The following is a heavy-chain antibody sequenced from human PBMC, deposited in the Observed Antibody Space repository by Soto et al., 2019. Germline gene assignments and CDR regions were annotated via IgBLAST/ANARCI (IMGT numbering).Heavy chain of an antibody. Sequence: PGESLKISCKGSGYIFSSYWIGWVRQMPGKGLEWMGVIYAGDSDTRYSPSFQGQVTISVDKSTNTAYLQWSRLEASDTAMYYCARRGGSGPDYWGHGTLVTVSS. D-gene: IGHD6-19*01. CDR2: IYAGDSDT. V-gene: IGHV5-51*01. CDR1: GYIFSSYW. J-gene: IGHJ4*01. CDR3: ARRGGSGPDY.